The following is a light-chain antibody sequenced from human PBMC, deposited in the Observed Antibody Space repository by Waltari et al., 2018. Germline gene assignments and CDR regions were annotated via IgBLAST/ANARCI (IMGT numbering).Light chain of an antibody. Sequence: DIQMTQSPSSLSASLGDRVTITGRASQRISNFLNWYQQKPGKAPKLLIYAASSLQSGVPSRFSASGSGTDFTLTISSLQPEDFATYFCQQSYSSLYTFGQGTKLEI. CDR3: QQSYSSLYT. CDR2: AAS. CDR1: QRISNF. J-gene: IGKJ2*01. V-gene: IGKV1-39*01.